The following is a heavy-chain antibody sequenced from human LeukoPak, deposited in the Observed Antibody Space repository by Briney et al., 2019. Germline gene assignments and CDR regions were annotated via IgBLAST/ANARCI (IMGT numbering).Heavy chain of an antibody. J-gene: IGHJ4*02. V-gene: IGHV5-51*01. Sequence: GESLKISCKGSGYSFVDYWIGWVRQMPGKGLDCMGIISPGDSDTRYSPSFEGQVTISVDKSIRTASLQWSSLKASDNAMYYCVRLKVPMTTVTIFDYWGQGTLVTVSS. CDR1: GYSFVDYW. D-gene: IGHD4-17*01. CDR3: VRLKVPMTTVTIFDY. CDR2: ISPGDSDT.